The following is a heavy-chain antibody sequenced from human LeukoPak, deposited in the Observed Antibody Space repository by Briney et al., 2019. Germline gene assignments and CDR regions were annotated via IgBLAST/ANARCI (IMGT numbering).Heavy chain of an antibody. D-gene: IGHD5-12*01. Sequence: SETLSLTCTVSGGSISSSSYYWGWIRQPPGKGLEWIGSIYYSGSTYYNPSLKSRVTISVDTSKNQFSLKLSSVTAADTAVYYCARVLKGGYDWSCAFDIWGQGTMVTVSS. CDR3: ARVLKGGYDWSCAFDI. CDR1: GGSISSSSYY. V-gene: IGHV4-39*07. J-gene: IGHJ3*02. CDR2: IYYSGST.